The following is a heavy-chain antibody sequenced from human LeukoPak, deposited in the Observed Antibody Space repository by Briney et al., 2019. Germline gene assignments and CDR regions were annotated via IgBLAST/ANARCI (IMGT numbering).Heavy chain of an antibody. CDR1: GFTFSGSA. V-gene: IGHV3-73*01. CDR2: IRSKANSYAT. Sequence: GGSLRLSCAASGFTFSGSAMHWVRQASGKGLEWVGRIRSKANSYATAYSASVKGRFTISRDDSKNTAYLQMNSLKTEDTAVYYCNRSPPRVSVWGSYRYTLYYFDYWGQGTLVTVSS. CDR3: NRSPPRVSVWGSYRYTLYYFDY. D-gene: IGHD3-16*02. J-gene: IGHJ4*02.